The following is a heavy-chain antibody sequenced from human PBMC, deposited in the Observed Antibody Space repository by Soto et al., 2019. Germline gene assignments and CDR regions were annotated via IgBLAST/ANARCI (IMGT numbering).Heavy chain of an antibody. Sequence: SETVSLTCGFYCVSCIGYYWSWVRQPAGKGLEWIGEINHSGITNYNPSLKSRVTISVDTSKNQFSLKLSSVTAADTAVYYCARGTLYVYHYHAMDVWGQGTTVPVSS. J-gene: IGHJ6*02. D-gene: IGHD2-8*01. CDR3: ARGTLYVYHYHAMDV. CDR1: CVSCIGYY. CDR2: INHSGIT. V-gene: IGHV4-34*01.